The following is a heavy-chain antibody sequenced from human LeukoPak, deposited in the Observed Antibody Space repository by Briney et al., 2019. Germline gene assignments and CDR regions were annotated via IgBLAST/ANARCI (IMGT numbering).Heavy chain of an antibody. CDR1: GYTFTSYA. J-gene: IGHJ4*02. Sequence: ASVKVSCKASGYTFTSYAITWVRQAPGQGLEWMGWINPNSGGTNYAQKFQGRVTMTRDTSISTAYMELSRLRSDDTAVYYCARDAHRYTAKGVGYWGQGTLVTVSS. V-gene: IGHV1-2*02. D-gene: IGHD5-18*01. CDR3: ARDAHRYTAKGVGY. CDR2: INPNSGGT.